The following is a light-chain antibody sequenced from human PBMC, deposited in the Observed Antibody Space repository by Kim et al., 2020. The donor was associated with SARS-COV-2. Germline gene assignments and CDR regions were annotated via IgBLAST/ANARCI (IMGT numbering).Light chain of an antibody. J-gene: IGKJ1*01. V-gene: IGKV3-15*01. CDR2: GAS. CDR3: QQYDTWWT. CDR1: QSVSSN. Sequence: SVSPGERATLSGRASQSVSSNLAWYQQKPGQTPRLLIYGASTRATGITARFSGSGSGTEFTLTISSLQSEDFAIYYCQQYDTWWTFGQGTKVDIK.